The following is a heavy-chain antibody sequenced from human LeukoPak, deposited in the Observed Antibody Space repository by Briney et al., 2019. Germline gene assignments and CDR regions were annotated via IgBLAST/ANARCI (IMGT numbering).Heavy chain of an antibody. V-gene: IGHV3-74*01. CDR2: INSDGSST. Sequence: GGSLRLSCAASGFTFSSYWMHWVRQAPGKGLVWVSRINSDGSSTSYADSVKGRFTISRDNSKNTLYLQMNSLRAEDTAVYYCAKGKGVSGSPFDYWGQGTLVTVS. J-gene: IGHJ4*02. CDR1: GFTFSSYW. CDR3: AKGKGVSGSPFDY. D-gene: IGHD3-10*01.